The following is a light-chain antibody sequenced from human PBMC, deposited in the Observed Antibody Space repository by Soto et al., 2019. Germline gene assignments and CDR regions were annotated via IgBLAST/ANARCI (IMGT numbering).Light chain of an antibody. V-gene: IGKV2-28*01. CDR2: LGS. Sequence: EIVMTQSPLSLPVTPGEPASVSCRSSQSLLHSNGYNYLHWYLQKPGQSPQLLIYLGSNRASGVPDRFSGSGSGTDFTLKISRVEAEDVGVYYCMQALQTPSTFGQGTKVDI. J-gene: IGKJ1*01. CDR1: QSLLHSNGYNY. CDR3: MQALQTPST.